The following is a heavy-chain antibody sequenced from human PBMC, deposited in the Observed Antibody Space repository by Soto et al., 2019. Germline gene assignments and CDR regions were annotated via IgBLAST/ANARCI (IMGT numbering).Heavy chain of an antibody. D-gene: IGHD3-3*01. Sequence: QVQLVESGGGVVQPGRSLRLSCAASGFTFSSYAMHWVRQAPGKGLEWVAVISHDGSNKYYADSVKGRFTISRDNSKNTLYLQMNSLRAEDTAVYYCARDLLPLEWLLGFDPWGQGTLVTVSS. V-gene: IGHV3-30-3*01. CDR3: ARDLLPLEWLLGFDP. CDR1: GFTFSSYA. J-gene: IGHJ5*02. CDR2: ISHDGSNK.